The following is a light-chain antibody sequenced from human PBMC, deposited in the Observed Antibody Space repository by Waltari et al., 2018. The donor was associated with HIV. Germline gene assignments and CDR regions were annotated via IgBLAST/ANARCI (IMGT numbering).Light chain of an antibody. V-gene: IGLV3-21*02. CDR1: NIRSKS. J-gene: IGLJ3*02. CDR2: DDR. CDR3: QVWDSSSVHWV. Sequence: SYVLTQPPSVSVAPGQTARITCGGDNIRSKSVHWYQQKSGQAPVVVVDDDRDRPSGSPARFSGSNSGNTATLNIIGVEVGDEADYYCQVWDSSSVHWVFGGGTKLTV.